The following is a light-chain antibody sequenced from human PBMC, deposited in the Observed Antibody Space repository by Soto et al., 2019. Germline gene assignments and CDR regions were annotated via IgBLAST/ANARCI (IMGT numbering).Light chain of an antibody. J-gene: IGLJ1*01. CDR2: EVI. CDR1: SSDVGGYNY. V-gene: IGLV2-14*01. CDR3: SSYKSRTTYV. Sequence: QSALTQPASVSGSPGQSITISCTGTSSDVGGYNYVSWYQQHPGRAPKLMIYEVINRPSGVSNRFSGSKSGNTASLTISGLQDEEEADYSCSSYKSRTTYVFGTGTKVTVL.